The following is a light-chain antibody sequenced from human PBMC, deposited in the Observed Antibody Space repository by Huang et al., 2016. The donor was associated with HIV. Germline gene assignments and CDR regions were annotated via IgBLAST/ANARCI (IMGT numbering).Light chain of an antibody. J-gene: IGKJ1*01. V-gene: IGKV3-20*01. CDR2: GAS. CDR3: QQYGSSPGT. Sequence: EIVLTQSPGTLSLSPGERATLSCRASQSVSSSYLAWYQQKPGQAPRLLIYGASSRATGIPDRVSGSGSGTDFTLTINRLEPEDFAVYYCQQYGSSPGTFGQGTKVEIK. CDR1: QSVSSSY.